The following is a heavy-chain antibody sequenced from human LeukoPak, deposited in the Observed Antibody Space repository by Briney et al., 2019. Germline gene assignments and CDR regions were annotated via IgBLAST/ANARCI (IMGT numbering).Heavy chain of an antibody. D-gene: IGHD1-26*01. Sequence: ASVKVSCKASGGTFSSYAISWVRQAPGQGLEWMGGIIPIFGTANYAQKFQGRVTITTDESTSTAYMELSSLRSEDTAVYYYARGAELGKWELRRDYFDYWGQGSMLTVSS. J-gene: IGHJ4*02. CDR2: IIPIFGTA. CDR3: ARGAELGKWELRRDYFDY. CDR1: GGTFSSYA. V-gene: IGHV1-69*05.